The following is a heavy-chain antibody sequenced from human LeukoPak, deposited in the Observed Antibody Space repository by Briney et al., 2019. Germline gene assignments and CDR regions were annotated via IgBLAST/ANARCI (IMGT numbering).Heavy chain of an antibody. Sequence: SETLSLTCTVSGGSISSYYWGWIRQPPGKGLEWIGYIYTSGSTNYNLSLKSRVTISVDTSKNQFSLKLSSVTAADTAVYYCARHGSREAALPYNWFDPWGQGTLVTVSS. CDR3: ARHGSREAALPYNWFDP. CDR2: IYTSGST. V-gene: IGHV4-4*09. J-gene: IGHJ5*02. CDR1: GGSISSYY. D-gene: IGHD6-6*01.